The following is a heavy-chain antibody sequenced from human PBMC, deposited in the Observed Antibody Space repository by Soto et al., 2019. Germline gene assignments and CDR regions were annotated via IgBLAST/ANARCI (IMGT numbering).Heavy chain of an antibody. CDR3: ARETYDSSGYYYSFSPPPRQFDY. D-gene: IGHD3-22*01. V-gene: IGHV4-59*01. CDR1: GECISSNY. J-gene: IGHJ4*02. CDR2: IYYSGNP. Sequence: SVTKRLTKTVAGECISSNYWSWIRKHQGKGLEWIGYIYYSGNPTYNPSLKSRVTISVDTSKNQFSLKLSSVTAADTAVYYCARETYDSSGYYYSFSPPPRQFDYWGQGTLVTVSS.